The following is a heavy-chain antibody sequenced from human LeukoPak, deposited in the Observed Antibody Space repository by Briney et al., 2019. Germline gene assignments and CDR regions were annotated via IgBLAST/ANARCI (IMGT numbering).Heavy chain of an antibody. J-gene: IGHJ4*02. CDR1: GGSISSNSYY. CDR3: ARTPSGSYSTILPYFDY. CDR2: IYYSGST. V-gene: IGHV4-39*01. Sequence: SETLSLTCTVSGGSISSNSYYWGWIRQPPGKGLEWIGSIYYSGSTYYNPSLKSRVTISVDASKNQFSLKLSSVTAADTAVYYCARTPSGSYSTILPYFDYWGQGTLVTVSS. D-gene: IGHD1-26*01.